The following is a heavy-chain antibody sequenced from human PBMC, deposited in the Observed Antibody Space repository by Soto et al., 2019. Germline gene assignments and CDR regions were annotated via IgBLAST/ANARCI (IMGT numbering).Heavy chain of an antibody. V-gene: IGHV1-18*01. J-gene: IGHJ6*02. CDR3: AREGPAPYYYYGMDA. CDR2: ISAYNGNT. CDR1: GYSFTTYG. Sequence: QVQLVQSGGEVKKPGASVKVSCKTSGYSFTTYGISWVRQAPGQGLEWMGWISAYNGNTNYAQKLQGRVTMTKDTSTSTAYMEPRSLRSDDTAVYYCAREGPAPYYYYGMDAWGQGSTVTVSS.